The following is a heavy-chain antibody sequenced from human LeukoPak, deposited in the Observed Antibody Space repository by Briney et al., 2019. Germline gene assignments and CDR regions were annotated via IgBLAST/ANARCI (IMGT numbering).Heavy chain of an antibody. CDR1: GASISSSNW. Sequence: SETLSLICTVSGASISSSNWLSWVRQPPGKGLEWIGEIYHSGSTNYNPSLKSRVTISVDNSKNQFSLKMSSMTAADTAVYYCARAGWYTLDNWGQGTLVTVSS. CDR3: ARAGWYTLDN. CDR2: IYHSGST. J-gene: IGHJ4*02. V-gene: IGHV4-4*02. D-gene: IGHD2-15*01.